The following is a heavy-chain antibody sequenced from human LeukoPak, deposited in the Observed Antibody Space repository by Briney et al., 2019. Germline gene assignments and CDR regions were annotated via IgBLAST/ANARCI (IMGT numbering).Heavy chain of an antibody. CDR2: ISSGSNTI. CDR1: GFTFSSYE. CDR3: ARYGSGSYYPPPLDY. V-gene: IGHV3-48*03. D-gene: IGHD3-10*01. J-gene: IGHJ4*02. Sequence: GGSLRLSCAASGFTFSSYEMSWVRQAPGKGLEWVSYISSGSNTIYYADSVKGRFTISRDNAKNSLYLQMNSLRAEDTAVYYCARYGSGSYYPPPLDYWGQGTLVTVSS.